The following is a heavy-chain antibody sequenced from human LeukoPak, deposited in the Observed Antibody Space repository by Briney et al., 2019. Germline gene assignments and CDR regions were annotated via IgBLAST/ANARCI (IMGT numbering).Heavy chain of an antibody. J-gene: IGHJ4*02. D-gene: IGHD4-17*01. V-gene: IGHV3-53*01. CDR1: GFTFSVYW. Sequence: GGSLRLSCAASGFTFSVYWMTWVRQAPGKGLQWVSVVYPDGRTYYADSVKGRFTISRDNSRNTLLLQLNSLRADDTAVYYCARTNPVYGDYDYWGQGTLVTVSS. CDR2: VYPDGRT. CDR3: ARTNPVYGDYDY.